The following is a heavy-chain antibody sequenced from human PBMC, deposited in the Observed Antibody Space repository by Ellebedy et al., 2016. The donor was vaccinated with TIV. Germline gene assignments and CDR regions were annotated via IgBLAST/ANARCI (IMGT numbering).Heavy chain of an antibody. CDR2: IYYTGST. Sequence: AETLSLTXSFSGISVSSSNYFWGWIRQPPGKGLALIASIYYTGSTHYNPSLKSRVTISLDTSKNQFSLKLSSVTAADTAMYDCAREGGDDGGTRSDYWGQGTLVAVSS. CDR3: AREGGDDGGTRSDY. V-gene: IGHV4-39*07. CDR1: GISVSSSNYF. J-gene: IGHJ4*02. D-gene: IGHD1-1*01.